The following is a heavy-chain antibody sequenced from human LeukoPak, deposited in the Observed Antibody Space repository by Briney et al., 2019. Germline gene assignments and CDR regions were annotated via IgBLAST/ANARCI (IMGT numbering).Heavy chain of an antibody. Sequence: SETLSLTCAVYGGSFSGYYWSWIRQPPGKGLEWIGEINHSGSTNYNPSLKSRVTISVDTSKNQFSLKLSSVTAADTAVYYCATRQGPPGYYRYYYYYGMDVWGQGTTVTVSS. V-gene: IGHV4-34*01. D-gene: IGHD3-9*01. J-gene: IGHJ6*02. CDR1: GGSFSGYY. CDR2: INHSGST. CDR3: ATRQGPPGYYRYYYYYGMDV.